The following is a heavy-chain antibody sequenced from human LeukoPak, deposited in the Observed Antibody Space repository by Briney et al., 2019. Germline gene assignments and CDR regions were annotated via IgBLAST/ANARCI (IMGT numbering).Heavy chain of an antibody. J-gene: IGHJ4*02. D-gene: IGHD5-12*01. V-gene: IGHV3-30-3*01. Sequence: PGRSLRLSCAASGFTFSSYAMHWVRQAPGKRLEWVAVISYDGSNKYYADSVKGRFTISRDNSKNTLYLQMNSLRAEDTAVYYCAIVPHTSGYDYPYFDYWGQGTLVTVSS. CDR2: ISYDGSNK. CDR1: GFTFSSYA. CDR3: AIVPHTSGYDYPYFDY.